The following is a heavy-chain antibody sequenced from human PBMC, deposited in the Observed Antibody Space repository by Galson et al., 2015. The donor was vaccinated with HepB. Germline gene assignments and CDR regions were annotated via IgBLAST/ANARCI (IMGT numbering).Heavy chain of an antibody. CDR3: ARVGIAARPFDY. CDR2: ISYDGSNK. D-gene: IGHD6-6*01. CDR1: GFTFSSYA. Sequence: SLRLSCAASGFTFSSYAMHWVRQAPGKGLEWVAVISYDGSNKYYADSVKGRFTISRDNSKNTLYLQMNSLRAEDTAVYYCARVGIAARPFDYWGQGTLVTVSS. J-gene: IGHJ4*02. V-gene: IGHV3-30-3*01.